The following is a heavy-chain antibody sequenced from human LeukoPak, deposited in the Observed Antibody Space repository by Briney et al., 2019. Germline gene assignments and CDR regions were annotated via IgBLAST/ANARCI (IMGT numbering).Heavy chain of an antibody. J-gene: IGHJ4*02. Sequence: GGSLRLSCAASGFIFNNYGLIWVRQAPGKGLQWVSAISNDGGGTTYADFVKGRFTISRDNSKNTLHLQMNSLRAEDTAVYFCAKYYYDGSAYFDSWGQGTLVTVSS. D-gene: IGHD3-22*01. CDR3: AKYYYDGSAYFDS. V-gene: IGHV3-23*01. CDR2: ISNDGGGT. CDR1: GFIFNNYG.